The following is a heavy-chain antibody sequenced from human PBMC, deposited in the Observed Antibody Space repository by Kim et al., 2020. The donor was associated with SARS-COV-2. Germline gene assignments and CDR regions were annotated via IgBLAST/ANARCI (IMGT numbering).Heavy chain of an antibody. CDR2: ISWNSGSI. D-gene: IGHD6-19*01. CDR1: GFTFDDYA. J-gene: IGHJ4*02. CDR3: AKEHGWYYFDY. V-gene: IGHV3-9*01. Sequence: GGSLRLSCAASGFTFDDYAMHWVRQAPGKGREWVSGISWNSGSIGYADSVKGRFTISRDNAKNSLYLQMNSLRAEDTALYYCAKEHGWYYFDYWGQGTLVTVSS.